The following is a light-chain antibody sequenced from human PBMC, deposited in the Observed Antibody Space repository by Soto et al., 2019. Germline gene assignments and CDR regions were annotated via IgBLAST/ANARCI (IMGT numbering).Light chain of an antibody. CDR2: EVS. CDR3: TLYTSRSTYV. J-gene: IGLJ1*01. V-gene: IGLV2-18*01. Sequence: SALTQPPSVSGSPGRSVTISCTGSNSDVGSYNRLSWYQQPPGTAPKLMIYEVSNRPSGVPDRFSGSKSGNTASLTISGLQAEDEADYYCTLYTSRSTYVFGTGTKVTVL. CDR1: NSDVGSYNR.